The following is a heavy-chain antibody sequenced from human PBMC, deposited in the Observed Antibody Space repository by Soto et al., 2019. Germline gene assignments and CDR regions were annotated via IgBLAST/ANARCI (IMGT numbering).Heavy chain of an antibody. CDR1: GDSITSNSYF. CDR3: ARVGPPTNPYYYYYYGMDV. CDR2: IYYIGTT. Sequence: SETLSLTCTVSGDSITSNSYFWAWIRQPPGKGLEWIGSIYYIGTTYSNPSLKSRVTISVDTSKNQFSLKLSSVTAADTAVYYFARVGPPTNPYYYYYYGMDVWGQGTTVTVSS. V-gene: IGHV4-39*07. J-gene: IGHJ6*02.